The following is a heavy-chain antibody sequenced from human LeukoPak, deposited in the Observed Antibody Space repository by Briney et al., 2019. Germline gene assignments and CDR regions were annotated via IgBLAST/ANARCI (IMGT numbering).Heavy chain of an antibody. CDR2: IYYSGST. CDR3: ARDVPPDAFDI. Sequence: SQTLSLTCTVSGGSISSGGYYWSWIRQHPGKGLEWTGYIYYSGSTYYNPSLKSRVTISVDTSKNQFSLKLSSVTAADTAVYYCARDVPPDAFDIWGQGTMVTVSS. J-gene: IGHJ3*02. D-gene: IGHD2-2*01. CDR1: GGSISSGGYY. V-gene: IGHV4-31*03.